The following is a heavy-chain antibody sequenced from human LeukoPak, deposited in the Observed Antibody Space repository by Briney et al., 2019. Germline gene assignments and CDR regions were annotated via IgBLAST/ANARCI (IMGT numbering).Heavy chain of an antibody. V-gene: IGHV4-61*01. CDR2: IYYSGST. J-gene: IGHJ5*02. CDR3: ARVNNSWYFRGDSNWFDP. CDR1: GGSISSSSYY. D-gene: IGHD6-13*01. Sequence: SETLSLTCTVSGGSISSSSYYWSWIRQPPGKGLEWIGYIYYSGSTNYNPSLKSRVTISVDTSKNQFSLKLSSVTAADTAVYYCARVNNSWYFRGDSNWFDPWGQGTLVTVSS.